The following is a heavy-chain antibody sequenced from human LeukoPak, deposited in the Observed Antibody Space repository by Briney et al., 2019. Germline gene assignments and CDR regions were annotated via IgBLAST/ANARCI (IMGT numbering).Heavy chain of an antibody. Sequence: GGSLRLSCAASGFTFTSYWMHWVRQAPGKGLEWVSRINNDGSGAIYADSVRGRFTISRDNARSTVHLQMNSLGADDTAVYFCARGSPDYSWYAYWGQGTLVTVSS. CDR2: INNDGSGA. V-gene: IGHV3-74*01. CDR3: ARGSPDYSWYAY. CDR1: GFTFTSYW. J-gene: IGHJ4*02. D-gene: IGHD6-13*01.